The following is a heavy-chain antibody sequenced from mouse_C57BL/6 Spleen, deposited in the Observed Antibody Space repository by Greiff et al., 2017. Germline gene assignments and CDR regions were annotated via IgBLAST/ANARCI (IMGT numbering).Heavy chain of an antibody. J-gene: IGHJ4*01. CDR2: ISDGGSYT. D-gene: IGHD1-1*01. V-gene: IGHV5-4*03. CDR3: ARAATVVDYAMDY. Sequence: EVKLVESGGGLVKPGGSLKLSCAASGFTFSSYAMSWVRQTPEKRLEWVATISDGGSYTYYPDNVKGRFTISRDNAKNNLYLQMSHLKSEDTAMYYCARAATVVDYAMDYWGQGTSVTVSS. CDR1: GFTFSSYA.